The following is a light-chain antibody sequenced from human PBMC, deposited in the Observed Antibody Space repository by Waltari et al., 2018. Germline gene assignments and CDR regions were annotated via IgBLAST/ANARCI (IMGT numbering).Light chain of an antibody. Sequence: QSALTQPPSASGSPGQSVTISCTGTSSDVGGYHYVSWYQQYPGKAPKLIVYEVSKRPSGVPDRFSGSKAGNTASRTVSGLQAEDEADYYCSSFAGSNTVKFGGGTKLTVL. CDR3: SSFAGSNTVK. J-gene: IGLJ2*01. CDR1: SSDVGGYHY. CDR2: EVS. V-gene: IGLV2-8*01.